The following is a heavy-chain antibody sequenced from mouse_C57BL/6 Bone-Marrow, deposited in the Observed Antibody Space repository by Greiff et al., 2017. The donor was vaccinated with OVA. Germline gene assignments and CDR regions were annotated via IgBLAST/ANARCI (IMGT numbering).Heavy chain of an antibody. D-gene: IGHD1-1*01. J-gene: IGHJ4*01. CDR1: GYTFTSYW. CDR2: IYPSDSET. Sequence: VQLQQPGAELVRPGSSVKLSCKASGYTFTSYWMDWVKQRPGQGLEWIGNIYPSDSETHYNQKFKDKATLTVDKSSSTAYMQLSSLTSEDSAVYYCARVTTVVARDYYAMDYWGKGTSVTVSS. CDR3: ARVTTVVARDYYAMDY. V-gene: IGHV1-61*01.